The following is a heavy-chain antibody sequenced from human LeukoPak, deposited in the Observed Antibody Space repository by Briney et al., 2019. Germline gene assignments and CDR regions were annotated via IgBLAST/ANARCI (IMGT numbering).Heavy chain of an antibody. J-gene: IGHJ4*02. D-gene: IGHD1-26*01. V-gene: IGHV3-11*04. CDR3: AKDPKAKKWELPFDY. CDR1: GFTFSDYY. Sequence: GGTLRLSCAASGFTFSDYYMSWIRQAPGKGLEWVSYISSSGSTIYYADSVKGRFTISRDNSKNTLYLQMNSLRAEDTAVYYCAKDPKAKKWELPFDYWGQGTLVTVSS. CDR2: ISSSGSTI.